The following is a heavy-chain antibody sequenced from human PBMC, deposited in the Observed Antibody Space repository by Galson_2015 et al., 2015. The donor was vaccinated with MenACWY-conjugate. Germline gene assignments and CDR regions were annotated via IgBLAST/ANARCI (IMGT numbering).Heavy chain of an antibody. J-gene: IGHJ1*01. CDR3: ARGIVGATTGYFQH. V-gene: IGHV2-5*02. CDR2: IYWDDDK. CDR1: EFSLSTSGVG. D-gene: IGHD1-26*01. Sequence: PALVKPTQTLTLTCTFSEFSLSTSGVGVGWIRQPPGKALEWLALIYWDDDKRYSPSLKSRLTITKDTSKNQVVLTMTNMDPVDTATYYCARGIVGATTGYFQHWGQGTLVTVSS.